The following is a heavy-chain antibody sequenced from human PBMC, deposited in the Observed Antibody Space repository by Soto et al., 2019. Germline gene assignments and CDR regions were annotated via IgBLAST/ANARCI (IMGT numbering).Heavy chain of an antibody. CDR3: ARGVFPMVRGKPKRYYYMDV. J-gene: IGHJ6*03. V-gene: IGHV1-8*01. D-gene: IGHD3-10*01. CDR2: MNPNRGNT. Sequence: QVQLVQSGAEVKKPGASVKVSCKASGYTFTSYDINWVRQATGQGLEWMGWMNPNRGNTGYAQKFQGRVTMTRNTSISTAHVELRSLRSEDTAVYYCARGVFPMVRGKPKRYYYMDVWGKGTTVTVSS. CDR1: GYTFTSYD.